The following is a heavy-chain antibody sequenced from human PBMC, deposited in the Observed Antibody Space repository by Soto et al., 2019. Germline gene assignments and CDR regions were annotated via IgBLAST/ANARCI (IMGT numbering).Heavy chain of an antibody. Sequence: QVQLVQSGAEVKKPGSSVKVSCKASGGTFSSYAISWVRQAPGQGLERMGGIIPIFGTANYAQKFQGRVTITADESTSTAYMELSSLRSEDTAVYYCASLYCISTSCYGGWFDPWGQGTLVTVSS. CDR1: GGTFSSYA. D-gene: IGHD2-2*01. J-gene: IGHJ5*02. V-gene: IGHV1-69*12. CDR3: ASLYCISTSCYGGWFDP. CDR2: IIPIFGTA.